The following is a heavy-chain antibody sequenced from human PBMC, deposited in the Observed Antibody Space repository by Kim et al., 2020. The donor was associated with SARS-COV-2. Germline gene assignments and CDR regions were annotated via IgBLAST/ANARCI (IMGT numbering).Heavy chain of an antibody. CDR3: ASDLQEGGDYEGN. V-gene: IGHV3-72*01. CDR1: GFTFSDHY. Sequence: GGSLRLSCAASGFTFSDHYMDWVRQAPGKGLEWVGRIRNKANSYTTEYAASVKGRFTISRDDSKNSLYLQLSSLKTEDTAVYYCASDLQEGGDYEGNWGQGALVTVSS. D-gene: IGHD4-17*01. J-gene: IGHJ4*02. CDR2: IRNKANSYTT.